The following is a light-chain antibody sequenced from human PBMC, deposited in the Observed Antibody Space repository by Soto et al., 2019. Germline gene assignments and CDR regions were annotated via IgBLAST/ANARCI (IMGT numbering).Light chain of an antibody. CDR2: EVS. V-gene: IGLV2-14*01. CDR3: SSYTSSGTLVV. J-gene: IGLJ2*01. Sequence: QSALTQPASVSGSPGQSITISCTGTSRDIGGYKYVSWYQQHPGKAPKLMIFEVSNRPSGVSNRFSGSKSGNTASLTISGLQADDEADYYCSSYTSSGTLVVFGGGTKLDRP. CDR1: SRDIGGYKY.